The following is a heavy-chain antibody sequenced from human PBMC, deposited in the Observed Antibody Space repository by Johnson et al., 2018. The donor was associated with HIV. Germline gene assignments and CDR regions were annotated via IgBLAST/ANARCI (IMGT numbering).Heavy chain of an antibody. CDR3: ARAEGDYYDSGGWGPDAFDI. CDR1: GFLVSSNY. J-gene: IGHJ3*02. Sequence: VQLVESGGGLVKPGGPLRLSCAASGFLVSSNYMSWVRQAPGKGLEWVSVIYSGGSIYYADSVKGRFTISRDNSKNTLYIQMNSLRAEDTAVYYCARAEGDYYDSGGWGPDAFDIWGQGTMVTVSS. D-gene: IGHD3-22*01. V-gene: IGHV3-53*01. CDR2: IYSGGSI.